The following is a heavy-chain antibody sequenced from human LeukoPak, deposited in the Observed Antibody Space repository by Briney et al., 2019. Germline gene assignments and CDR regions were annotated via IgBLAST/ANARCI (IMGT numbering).Heavy chain of an antibody. CDR1: GFTFSSYG. D-gene: IGHD5-18*01. J-gene: IGHJ4*02. CDR3: AKGTNSYGSHLFDY. Sequence: GGSLRLSCAAPGFTFSSYGMHWVRQAPGKGLEWVAFIRYDGSNKYYADSVKGRFTISRDNSKNTLYLQMNSLRAEDTAVYYCAKGTNSYGSHLFDYWGQGTLVTVSS. CDR2: IRYDGSNK. V-gene: IGHV3-30*02.